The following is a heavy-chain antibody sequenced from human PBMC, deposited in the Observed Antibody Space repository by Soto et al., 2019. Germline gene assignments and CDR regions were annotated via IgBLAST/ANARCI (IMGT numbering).Heavy chain of an antibody. J-gene: IGHJ6*02. CDR3: AGDTAPSDV. D-gene: IGHD4-17*01. CDR1: GYTFTSYD. Sequence: QVQLVQSGAEVKKPGASVKVSCKASGYTFTSYDMHWVRQAPGQRLEWMGWINAGNGNTKYAQKFQGRVTITRDTSARQASMERSSLGSEDTAGYSFAGDTAPSDVWGQGTTVTVSS. CDR2: INAGNGNT. V-gene: IGHV1-3*01.